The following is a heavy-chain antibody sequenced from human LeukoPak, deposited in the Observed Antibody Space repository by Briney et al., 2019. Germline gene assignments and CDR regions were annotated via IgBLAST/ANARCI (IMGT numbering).Heavy chain of an antibody. CDR1: GDSVSSNSVA. V-gene: IGHV6-1*01. CDR2: TYYKSKWFN. Sequence: SQTLSLTCAISGDSVSSNSVAWNWIRQSPSRGLEWLGRTYYKSKWFNEYAPSVQSRISINPDTSKNQFSLNLNSVTAADTAVYYCARHWYGGNFLFDYWGQGTLITVSS. J-gene: IGHJ4*02. CDR3: ARHWYGGNFLFDY. D-gene: IGHD4-23*01.